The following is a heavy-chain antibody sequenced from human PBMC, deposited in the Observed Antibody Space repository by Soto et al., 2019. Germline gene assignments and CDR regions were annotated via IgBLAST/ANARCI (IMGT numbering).Heavy chain of an antibody. Sequence: GASVKVSCKASGGTFSSYAISWVRQAPGQGLEWMGGIIPIFGTANYAQKFQGRVTITADESTSTAYMELRSLRSDDTAVYYCARDPPPMYSSSWNWFDPWGQGTLVTVSS. J-gene: IGHJ5*02. CDR2: IIPIFGTA. D-gene: IGHD6-13*01. V-gene: IGHV1-69*13. CDR1: GGTFSSYA. CDR3: ARDPPPMYSSSWNWFDP.